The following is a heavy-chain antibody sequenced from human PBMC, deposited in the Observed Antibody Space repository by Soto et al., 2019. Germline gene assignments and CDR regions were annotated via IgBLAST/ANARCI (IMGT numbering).Heavy chain of an antibody. J-gene: IGHJ4*02. CDR3: ARLPHTWEQWQDTYFDY. Sequence: SETLSLTCTVSGGSISSSSYYWGWIRQPPGKGLGWIGSIYYSGSTYYNPSLKSRVTISVDTSKNQFSLKLSSVTAADTAVYYCARLPHTWEQWQDTYFDYWGQGTLVTVSS. CDR2: IYYSGST. V-gene: IGHV4-39*01. D-gene: IGHD6-19*01. CDR1: GGSISSSSYY.